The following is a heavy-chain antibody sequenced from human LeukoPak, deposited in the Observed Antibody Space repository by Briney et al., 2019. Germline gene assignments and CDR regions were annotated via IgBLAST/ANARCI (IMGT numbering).Heavy chain of an antibody. CDR1: GDSINTKNYY. CDR2: IYYSGNT. CDR3: ARHSYGTFDY. J-gene: IGHJ4*02. V-gene: IGHV4-39*01. Sequence: SETLSLTCTVSGDSINTKNYYWGWIRQPPGKGLEWIGSIYYSGNTYYNPSLKSRVTLSIDTSKDQFSLRLSSVTAADTAVYHCARHSYGTFDYWGQGTLVTVSS. D-gene: IGHD5-18*01.